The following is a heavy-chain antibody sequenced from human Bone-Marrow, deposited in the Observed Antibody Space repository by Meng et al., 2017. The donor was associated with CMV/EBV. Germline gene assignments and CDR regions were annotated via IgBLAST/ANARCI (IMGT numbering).Heavy chain of an antibody. CDR1: GYTFTAHY. Sequence: ASVKVSCKASGYTFTAHYFHWVRQAPGQGLEWMGWIHPHRGDTNYAQQFQGRVTLTRDTSINTGYMELTRLTSDDTAVYYCARDRHTMVRGVNNWFDPWGQGTLVTVSS. CDR2: IHPHRGDT. CDR3: ARDRHTMVRGVNNWFDP. J-gene: IGHJ5*02. V-gene: IGHV1-2*02. D-gene: IGHD3-10*01.